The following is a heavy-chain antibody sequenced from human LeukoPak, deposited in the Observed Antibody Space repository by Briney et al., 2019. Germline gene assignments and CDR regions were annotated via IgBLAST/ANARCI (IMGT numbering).Heavy chain of an antibody. CDR3: AKEVGSGYDFFDY. Sequence: GGSLRLSCAASGFTFSSYAMTWARQAPGKGREWVSAVSGSGDSYSYADSVKGRFTISRDNSKNTLYLQMNSLQVDDTAVYYCAKEVGSGYDFFDYWGQETLVTVCS. V-gene: IGHV3-23*01. D-gene: IGHD5-12*01. CDR2: VSGSGDSY. CDR1: GFTFSSYA. J-gene: IGHJ4*02.